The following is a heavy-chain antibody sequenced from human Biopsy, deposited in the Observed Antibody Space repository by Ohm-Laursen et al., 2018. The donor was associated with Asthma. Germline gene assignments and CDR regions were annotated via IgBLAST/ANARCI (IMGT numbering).Heavy chain of an antibody. CDR2: GGSYYDGGLK. Sequence: SLRLSCTTSGFTFSSYAMHWVRQAPGKGLEWVAVGGSYYDGGLKYYADSVNGRFTVSRDDSKNTLYLQMNSLRPDDTAVYYCARDVMEWYLPAFDFWGQGTLVTVSS. CDR3: ARDVMEWYLPAFDF. V-gene: IGHV3-30-3*01. CDR1: GFTFSSYA. D-gene: IGHD3-3*01. J-gene: IGHJ4*02.